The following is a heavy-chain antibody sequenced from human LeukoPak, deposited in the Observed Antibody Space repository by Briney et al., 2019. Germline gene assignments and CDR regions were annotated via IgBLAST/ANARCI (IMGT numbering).Heavy chain of an antibody. CDR3: ASLDYDSSGYYVRY. J-gene: IGHJ4*02. CDR2: ISAYNGNT. V-gene: IGHV1-18*01. D-gene: IGHD3-22*01. CDR1: GYTFTSYG. Sequence: GASVKVSCKASGYTFTSYGISWVRQAPGQGLEWMGWISAYNGNTNYAQKLQGRVTMTTDTSTSTAYMELRSLGSDDTAVYYCASLDYDSSGYYVRYWGQGTLVTVSS.